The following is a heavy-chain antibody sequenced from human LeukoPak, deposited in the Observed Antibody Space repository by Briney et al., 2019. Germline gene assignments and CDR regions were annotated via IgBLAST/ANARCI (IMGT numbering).Heavy chain of an antibody. CDR2: IWYDGGNK. D-gene: IGHD6-13*01. CDR3: ARSQALEQQLVLYY. CDR1: GFTFSSYG. Sequence: PGGSLRLSCAASGFTFSSYGMHWVRQAPGKGLEWVAVIWYDGGNKYYADSVKGRFTISRDNSKNTLYLQMNSLRAEDTAVYYCARSQALEQQLVLYYWGQGTLVTVSS. J-gene: IGHJ4*02. V-gene: IGHV3-33*01.